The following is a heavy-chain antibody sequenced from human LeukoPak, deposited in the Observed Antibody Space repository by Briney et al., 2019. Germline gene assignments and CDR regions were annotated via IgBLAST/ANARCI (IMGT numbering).Heavy chain of an antibody. D-gene: IGHD5-18*01. J-gene: IGHJ3*02. Sequence: SETLSLTCTVSGGSISSYYWSWIRQPPGKGLEWIGYIYYSGSTNYNPSLKSRVTISVDTSKNQFSLKLSSVTAADTAVYYCASSGSGYSYGMAFDIWGQGTMVTVSS. CDR3: ASSGSGYSYGMAFDI. CDR1: GGSISSYY. CDR2: IYYSGST. V-gene: IGHV4-59*12.